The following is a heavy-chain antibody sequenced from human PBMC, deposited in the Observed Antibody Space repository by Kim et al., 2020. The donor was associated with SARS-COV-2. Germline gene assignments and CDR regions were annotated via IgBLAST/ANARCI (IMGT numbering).Heavy chain of an antibody. D-gene: IGHD1-26*01. Sequence: TYYAESGKGPFTISRDIPKAKLNLQMNSLRAEDTAVYYCSSSTVGAYFDYWGQGSLVTVSS. CDR3: SSSTVGAYFDY. J-gene: IGHJ4*02. V-gene: IGHV3-53*01. CDR2: T.